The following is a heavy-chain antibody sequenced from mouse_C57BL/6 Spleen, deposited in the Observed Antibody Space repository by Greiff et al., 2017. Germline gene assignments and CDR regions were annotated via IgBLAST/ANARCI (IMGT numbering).Heavy chain of an antibody. V-gene: IGHV1-26*01. CDR3: ARARGYSNYGFAY. CDR1: GYTFTDYY. CDR2: INPNNGGT. Sequence: VQLQQSGPELVKPGASVKISCKASGYTFTDYYMNWVKQSHGKSLEWIGDINPNNGGTSYNQKFKGKATLTVDKSSSTAYMELRSLTSEDSAVYYCARARGYSNYGFAYWGQGTLVTVSA. J-gene: IGHJ3*01. D-gene: IGHD2-5*01.